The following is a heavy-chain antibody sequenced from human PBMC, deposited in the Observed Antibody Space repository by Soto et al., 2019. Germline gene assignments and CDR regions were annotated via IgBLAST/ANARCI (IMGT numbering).Heavy chain of an antibody. CDR3: ASSGSYGIFDY. V-gene: IGHV4-30-2*01. D-gene: IGHD3-10*01. CDR2: IYHSGST. Sequence: SETLSLTCAVSGGSISSGGYSWSWIRQPPGKGLEWIGYIYHSGSTYYNPSLKSRVTISVDRSKNQFSLKLSSVTAADTAVYYCASSGSYGIFDYWGQGTLVTAPQ. CDR1: GGSISSGGYS. J-gene: IGHJ4*02.